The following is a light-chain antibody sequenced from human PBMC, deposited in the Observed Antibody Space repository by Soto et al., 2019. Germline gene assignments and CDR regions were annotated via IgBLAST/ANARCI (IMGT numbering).Light chain of an antibody. CDR2: GAS. CDR1: QSVSTSS. Sequence: EIVLTQSPGTLSLSPGERATLSCRASQSVSTSSLAWYQQKPGQAPRLLIYGASSRAAGIPDRFSGSGSGTDFTLTISRLEPEDFAVYYCQQCGSSAYTFGQGTKLEIK. J-gene: IGKJ2*01. CDR3: QQCGSSAYT. V-gene: IGKV3-20*01.